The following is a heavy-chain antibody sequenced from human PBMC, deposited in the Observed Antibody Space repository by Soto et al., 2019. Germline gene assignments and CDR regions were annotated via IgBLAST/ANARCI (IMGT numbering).Heavy chain of an antibody. Sequence: SETLSLTCTVSGGSISNYYWSWIRQPLGKGLEWIGSIYYSGTNNYNLSLKSRVTISVDTSKNQFSLKLSSVTAADTAVYYCARTRDGNNRDGFDIWGQGTTVTVSS. CDR1: GGSISNYY. CDR3: ARTRDGNNRDGFDI. CDR2: IYYSGTN. V-gene: IGHV4-59*01. J-gene: IGHJ3*02.